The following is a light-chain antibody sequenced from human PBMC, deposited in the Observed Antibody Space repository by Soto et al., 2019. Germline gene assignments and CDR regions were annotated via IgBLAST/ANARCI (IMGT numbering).Light chain of an antibody. CDR3: QQYGSSLSIT. J-gene: IGKJ5*01. Sequence: EIVLTQSPDTLSLSPGERATLYCRASQSVSSSYLAWYQQKPGQAPRLLIYRTSSRATGIPDRFSGSESETDFTLTISRLEPEDFAVYYCQQYGSSLSITFGQGTRLE. CDR1: QSVSSSY. V-gene: IGKV3-20*01. CDR2: RTS.